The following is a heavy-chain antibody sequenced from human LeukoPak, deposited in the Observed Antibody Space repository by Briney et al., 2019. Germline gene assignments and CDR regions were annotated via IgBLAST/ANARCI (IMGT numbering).Heavy chain of an antibody. CDR2: IIPIFGTA. D-gene: IGHD6-6*01. CDR1: GGTFSSYA. Sequence: SVKVSCKASGGTFSSYAISWVRQAPGQGLEWMGGIIPIFGTANYAQKFQGRVTITADKSTSTAYMELSSLRSEDTAVYYCARVVMGYYSSSYYYYYYMDVWGKGTTVTVSS. CDR3: ARVVMGYYSSSYYYYYYMDV. V-gene: IGHV1-69*06. J-gene: IGHJ6*03.